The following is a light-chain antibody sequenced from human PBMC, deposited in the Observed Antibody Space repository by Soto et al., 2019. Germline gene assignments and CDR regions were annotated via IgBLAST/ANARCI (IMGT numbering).Light chain of an antibody. CDR3: QKYNSAPPHT. J-gene: IGKJ4*01. CDR2: AAY. Sequence: DIQMTQSPSSLSASVGDRVTITCRASQGISNYLAWYQQKPGKVPKLLIYAAYTLQSGVPSRFSGSGSGTDFTLTISSLQPENVATYYCQKYNSAPPHTFGGGTKVEIK. CDR1: QGISNY. V-gene: IGKV1-27*01.